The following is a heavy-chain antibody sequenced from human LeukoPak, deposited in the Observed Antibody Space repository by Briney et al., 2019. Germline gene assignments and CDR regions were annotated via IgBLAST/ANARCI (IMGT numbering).Heavy chain of an antibody. CDR1: GFTVSSSY. CDR3: ARDLEAANTNYFDY. D-gene: IGHD6-13*01. Sequence: GGSLRLSCAASGFTVSSSYMSWVRQAPGKGLEWVSIISSAGTTYYADSVKGRFTISRDNSKNTVYLQVNSLRDEDTAVYYCARDLEAANTNYFDYWGQGTMVTVSS. J-gene: IGHJ4*02. V-gene: IGHV3-66*01. CDR2: ISSAGTT.